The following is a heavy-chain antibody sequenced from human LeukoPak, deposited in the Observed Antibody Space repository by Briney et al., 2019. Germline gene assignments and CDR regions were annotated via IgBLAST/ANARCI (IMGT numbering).Heavy chain of an antibody. Sequence: GALRLSCTASGFTFSSYAMSWVRQAPGKGLEWVSVISGSGGSTYYADSVKGRFTISRDNSKNTLYLQKNSLRAEDTAIYYCAKNGNSGYDYVDYWGQGTLVTVSS. CDR2: ISGSGGST. D-gene: IGHD5-12*01. CDR3: AKNGNSGYDYVDY. V-gene: IGHV3-23*01. CDR1: GFTFSSYA. J-gene: IGHJ4*02.